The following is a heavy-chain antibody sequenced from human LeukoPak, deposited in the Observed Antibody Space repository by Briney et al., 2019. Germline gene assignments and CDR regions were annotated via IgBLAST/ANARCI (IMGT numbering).Heavy chain of an antibody. V-gene: IGHV3-66*02. J-gene: IGHJ4*02. CDR2: LYPDGTT. Sequence: PGGSLRLSCSASAITVSTQYMSWVRQAPGKGLQWVSVLYPDGTTYYGDSVEGRFTISRDNSENALFLQMDGLRDEDTALYFCACGTSKKDFDYWGPGTLVTVSS. CDR1: AITVSTQY. D-gene: IGHD2-2*01. CDR3: ACGTSKKDFDY.